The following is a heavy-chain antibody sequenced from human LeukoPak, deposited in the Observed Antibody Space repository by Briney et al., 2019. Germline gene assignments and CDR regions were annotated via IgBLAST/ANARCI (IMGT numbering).Heavy chain of an antibody. CDR2: INPSGGST. CDR3: ARAGSYDSSGYYYPPLDY. J-gene: IGHJ4*02. V-gene: IGHV1-46*01. Sequence: ASVKVSCKASGYTFTNYYMHWVRQAPGQGLEWMGIINPSGGSTSYAQKFQGRVTMTRDTSTSTVYMELSSLRSEDTAVYYCARAGSYDSSGYYYPPLDYWGQGTLVTVSS. CDR1: GYTFTNYY. D-gene: IGHD3-22*01.